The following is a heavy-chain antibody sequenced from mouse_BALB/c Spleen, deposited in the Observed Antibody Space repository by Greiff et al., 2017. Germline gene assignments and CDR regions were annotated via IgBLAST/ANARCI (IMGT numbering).Heavy chain of an antibody. CDR2: ISYSGST. Sequence: EVKLMESGPGLVKPSQSLSLTCTVTGYSITSDYAWNWIRQFPGNKLEWMGYISYSGSTSYNPSLKSRISITRDTSKNQFFLQLNSVTTEDTATYYCARGSNWDGGFAYWGQGTLVTVSA. CDR3: ARGSNWDGGFAY. J-gene: IGHJ3*01. CDR1: GYSITSDYA. V-gene: IGHV3-2*02. D-gene: IGHD4-1*01.